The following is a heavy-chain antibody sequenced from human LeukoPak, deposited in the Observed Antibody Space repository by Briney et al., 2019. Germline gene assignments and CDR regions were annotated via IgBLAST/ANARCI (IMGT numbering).Heavy chain of an antibody. V-gene: IGHV1-18*04. CDR3: TRENGDYFDY. Sequence: ASVKVSCKASGYTFTGYYMHWVRQAPGQGLEWMGWISVYNGNTNYAQKFQGRVTMTTDTSTSTAYMELRSLRSDDTAVYYCTRENGDYFDYWGQGTLVTVSS. J-gene: IGHJ4*02. D-gene: IGHD4-17*01. CDR2: ISVYNGNT. CDR1: GYTFTGYY.